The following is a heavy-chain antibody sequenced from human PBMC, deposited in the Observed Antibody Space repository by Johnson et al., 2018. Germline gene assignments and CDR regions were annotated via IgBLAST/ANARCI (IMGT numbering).Heavy chain of an antibody. D-gene: IGHD3-10*01. V-gene: IGHV3-9*01. CDR1: GFTFDDYA. CDR3: AKDTGEYGMDV. Sequence: VQLVEAGGGLVQPGRSLRLSCAASGFTFDDYAMHWVRQAPGKGLEWVSGISWNSGSIGYADSVKGRFTISRDNAKNSLYLQMNSLRAEDTALYYCAKDTGEYGMDVWGQGTTVTVSS. CDR2: ISWNSGSI. J-gene: IGHJ6*02.